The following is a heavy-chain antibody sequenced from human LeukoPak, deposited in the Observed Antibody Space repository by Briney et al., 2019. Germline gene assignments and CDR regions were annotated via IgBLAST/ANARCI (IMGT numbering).Heavy chain of an antibody. CDR3: ARGQGWYDFWSGPRGGFDP. D-gene: IGHD3-3*01. J-gene: IGHJ5*02. CDR1: DGSFSGYY. Sequence: SETLSLTCAVYDGSFSGYYWSWIRQPPGKGPEWIGEINHSGSTNYNPSLKSRVTISVDTSKSQFSLKLSSVTAADTAVYYCARGQGWYDFWSGPRGGFDPWGQGTLVTVSS. V-gene: IGHV4-34*01. CDR2: INHSGST.